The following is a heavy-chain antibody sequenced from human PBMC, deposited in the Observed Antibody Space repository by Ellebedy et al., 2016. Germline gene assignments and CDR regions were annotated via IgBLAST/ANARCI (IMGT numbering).Heavy chain of an antibody. J-gene: IGHJ4*02. D-gene: IGHD5-24*01. V-gene: IGHV5-51*01. Sequence: GESLKISCKGSGYSFTSYWIGWVRQMPGKGLEWMGIIYPGDSDTRYSPSFQGQVTISADKSISTAYLQWSSLKASDTAMYYCARRRDGYNWKDGVFDYWGQGTLVTVSS. CDR1: GYSFTSYW. CDR2: IYPGDSDT. CDR3: ARRRDGYNWKDGVFDY.